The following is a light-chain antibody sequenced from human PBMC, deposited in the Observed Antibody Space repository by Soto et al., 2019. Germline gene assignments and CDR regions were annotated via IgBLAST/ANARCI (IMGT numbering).Light chain of an antibody. J-gene: IGKJ4*01. CDR3: QQRSNWPLT. V-gene: IGKV3-11*01. CDR2: DAS. Sequence: EIVLTQSPATLSLTPGERAXXXXXASQSVSSYLAWYQQKPGQAPRLLIYDASNRATGIPARFSGSGSGTDFTLTISSLEPEDFAVYYCQQRSNWPLTFGGGTKVDI. CDR1: QSVSSY.